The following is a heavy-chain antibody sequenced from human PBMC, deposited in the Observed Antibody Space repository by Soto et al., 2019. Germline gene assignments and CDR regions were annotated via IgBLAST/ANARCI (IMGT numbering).Heavy chain of an antibody. J-gene: IGHJ4*02. CDR1: GYTFTSYA. Sequence: GASVKVSCKASGYTFTSYAMHWVRQAPGQRLEWMGWINAGNGNTKYSQKFQGRVTITRDTSASTAYMELSSLRSEDTAVYYCARGLYYDSSGYYSYYFDYWGQGTLVTVSS. CDR2: INAGNGNT. CDR3: ARGLYYDSSGYYSYYFDY. V-gene: IGHV1-3*01. D-gene: IGHD3-22*01.